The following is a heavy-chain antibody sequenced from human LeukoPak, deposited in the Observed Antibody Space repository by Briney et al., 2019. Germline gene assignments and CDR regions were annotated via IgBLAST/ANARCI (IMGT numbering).Heavy chain of an antibody. D-gene: IGHD6-19*01. CDR2: IRSSSSYK. J-gene: IGHJ4*02. Sequence: KPGGSLRLSCAVSGFTFTSYSMNWVRQAPGKGLEWVSSIRSSSSYKLYADSVKGRFTISRDNVKNSLYLQMNSLRAEDTAVYYCARGGSGWYIDYWGQGTLVTVSS. CDR3: ARGGSGWYIDY. CDR1: GFTFTSYS. V-gene: IGHV3-21*01.